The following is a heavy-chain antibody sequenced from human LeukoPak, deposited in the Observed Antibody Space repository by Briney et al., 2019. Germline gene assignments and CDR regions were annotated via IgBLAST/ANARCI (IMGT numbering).Heavy chain of an antibody. V-gene: IGHV3-30*01. J-gene: IGHJ3*02. CDR2: ISYDGSNK. D-gene: IGHD1-7*01. CDR3: VRDFRTSWNYVSAFDI. CDR1: GFTFSSYA. Sequence: GGSLRLSCAASGFTFSSYAMHWVRQAPGKGLEWVAVISYDGSNKYYADSVKGRFTISRDNSKNTLYLQMNSLRAEDTAVYYCVRDFRTSWNYVSAFDIWGQGTMVTVSS.